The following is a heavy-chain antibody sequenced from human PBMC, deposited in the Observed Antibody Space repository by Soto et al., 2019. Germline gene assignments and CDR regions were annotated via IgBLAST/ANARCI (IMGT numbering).Heavy chain of an antibody. V-gene: IGHV1-3*01. Sequence: RASVKVSCKASGYTFTSYGINWVRQAPGRGLEWRGWINPGNGNTQYSQQFQGRVIIDRDTSASTAYMELSSLRSEDTAVYYCARGGYFDSSNYLAYWGLGTLVTVSS. CDR1: GYTFTSYG. CDR3: ARGGYFDSSNYLAY. CDR2: INPGNGNT. J-gene: IGHJ4*02. D-gene: IGHD3-22*01.